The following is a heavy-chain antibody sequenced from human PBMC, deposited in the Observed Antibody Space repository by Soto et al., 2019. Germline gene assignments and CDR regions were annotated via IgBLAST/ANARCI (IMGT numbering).Heavy chain of an antibody. CDR3: ARDAVTYYSYYGMDV. CDR1: GFTVSSNY. CDR2: IYSGGST. D-gene: IGHD4-17*01. V-gene: IGHV3-53*01. J-gene: IGHJ6*02. Sequence: PGGSLRLSCAASGFTVSSNYMSWVRQAPGKGLEWVSVIYSGGSTYYADSVKGRFTISRDNSKNTLYLQMNSLRAEDTAVDYCARDAVTYYSYYGMDVWGQGTTVTVSS.